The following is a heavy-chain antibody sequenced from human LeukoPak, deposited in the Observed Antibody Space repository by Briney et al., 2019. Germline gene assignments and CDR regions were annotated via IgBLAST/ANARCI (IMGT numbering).Heavy chain of an antibody. CDR2: IYAGHSDT. D-gene: IGHD2-2*01. V-gene: IGHV5-51*01. Sequence: GSSLKISRKAAGSICTSCWIGLLRELPGEGLEGAGIIYAGHSDTRYSPSFQGQVTISADKSISTGYLQWSSLKASDTAMYYCARHRAPHCSSTSCLIDAFDIWGQGTMVTVSS. CDR1: GSICTSCW. CDR3: ARHRAPHCSSTSCLIDAFDI. J-gene: IGHJ3*02.